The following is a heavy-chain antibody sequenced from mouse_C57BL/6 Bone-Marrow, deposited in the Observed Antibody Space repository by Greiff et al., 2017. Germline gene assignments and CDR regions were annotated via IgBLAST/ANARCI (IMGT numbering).Heavy chain of an antibody. CDR1: GYTFTSYW. CDR2: IDPNSGGT. V-gene: IGHV1-72*01. D-gene: IGHD1-1*01. J-gene: IGHJ2*01. Sequence: VQLQQSGAELVKPGASVKLSCKASGYTFTSYWMHWVKQRPGRGLEWIGRIDPNSGGTKYNEKFKSKATLTVDKPASTAYMQLSSLTSEDSAVYYCAREESTTVKGEFDYWGQGTTLTVSA. CDR3: AREESTTVKGEFDY.